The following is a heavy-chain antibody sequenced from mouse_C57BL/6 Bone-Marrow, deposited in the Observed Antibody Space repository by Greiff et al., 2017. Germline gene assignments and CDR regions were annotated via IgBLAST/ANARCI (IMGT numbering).Heavy chain of an antibody. D-gene: IGHD2-3*01. CDR3: ARDDGYYVKDYFDY. CDR1: GYTFTDYY. J-gene: IGHJ2*01. Sequence: EVMLVESGPVLVKPGASVKMSCKASGYTFTDYYMNWVKQSHGKSLEWIGVINPYNGGTSYNQKFKGKATLTVDKSSSTAYMELNSLTSEDSAVYYCARDDGYYVKDYFDYWGQGTTLTVSS. CDR2: INPYNGGT. V-gene: IGHV1-19*01.